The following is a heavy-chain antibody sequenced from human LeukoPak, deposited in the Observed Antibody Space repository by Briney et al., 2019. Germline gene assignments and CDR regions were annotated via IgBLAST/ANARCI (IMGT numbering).Heavy chain of an antibody. Sequence: GESLKISCQGSEYTFTSYWIGWVRQMPGKGLEWMGIIYPGDSETRYSPSFQGQVTMSVDKSISTAYLQWSSLKASDSAMYYCARQLGYGSGLYYFDYWGQGTLVTVSS. V-gene: IGHV5-51*01. CDR2: IYPGDSET. J-gene: IGHJ4*02. CDR3: ARQLGYGSGLYYFDY. D-gene: IGHD3-10*01. CDR1: EYTFTSYW.